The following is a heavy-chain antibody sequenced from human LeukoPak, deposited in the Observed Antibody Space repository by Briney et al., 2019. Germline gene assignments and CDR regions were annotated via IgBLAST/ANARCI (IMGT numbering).Heavy chain of an antibody. CDR3: ARRPTGDPKFDY. J-gene: IGHJ4*02. D-gene: IGHD7-27*01. Sequence: PSGTLSLTCAVSGGSISSSNWWSWVRQPPGKGLEWIGEIFHSGSTNYNPSLKSRVTISVDTSKNRFSLKLSTVTAADTAVYYCARRPTGDPKFDYWGQGTLVTVSS. CDR1: GGSISSSNW. CDR2: IFHSGST. V-gene: IGHV4-4*02.